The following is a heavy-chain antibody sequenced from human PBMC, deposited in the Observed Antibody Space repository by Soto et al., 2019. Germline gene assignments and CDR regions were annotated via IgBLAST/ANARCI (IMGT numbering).Heavy chain of an antibody. CDR1: GFTFSSYA. D-gene: IGHD2-15*01. CDR3: AKRPTPNCDGCSCQSYYYDY. V-gene: IGHV3-23*01. CDR2: ISSIGNT. Sequence: PGGSLRLSCEASGFTFSSYAMSWVRQAPGKGLEWVSSISSIGNTYYADSVKGRFTISRDNSKNTLYLQMNSLRAEDTAAYYCAKRPTPNCDGCSCQSYYYDYWSQGALVTVSS. J-gene: IGHJ4*02.